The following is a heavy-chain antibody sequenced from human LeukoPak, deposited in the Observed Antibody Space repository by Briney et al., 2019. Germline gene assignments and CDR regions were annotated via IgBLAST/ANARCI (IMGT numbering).Heavy chain of an antibody. CDR2: INPNSGGT. CDR3: ATESGSGSHYISDY. Sequence: ASVKVSCKASGYTFTGYYMHWVRQAPGQGLEWTGWINPNSGGTNYAQKFQGRVTMTRDTSISTAYMEVSRLTSDDTAVYYCATESGSGSHYISDYWGQGTLVTVSS. V-gene: IGHV1-2*02. CDR1: GYTFTGYY. J-gene: IGHJ4*02. D-gene: IGHD3-10*01.